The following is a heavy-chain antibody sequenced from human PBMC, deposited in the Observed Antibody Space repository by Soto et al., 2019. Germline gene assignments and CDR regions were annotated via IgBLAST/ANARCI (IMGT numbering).Heavy chain of an antibody. CDR1: GGTFSSYT. CDR3: AIAVAGTHGMDV. V-gene: IGHV1-69*02. CDR2: IIRILGIA. J-gene: IGHJ6*02. Sequence: QVQLVQSGAEVKKPGSSVKVSCKASGGTFSSYTISWVRQAPGQGLEWMGRIIRILGIANYAQKFQGRVTITADKSTSTAYLELSSLRAEATAVYYCAIAVAGTHGMDVWGQGTTVTVSS. D-gene: IGHD6-19*01.